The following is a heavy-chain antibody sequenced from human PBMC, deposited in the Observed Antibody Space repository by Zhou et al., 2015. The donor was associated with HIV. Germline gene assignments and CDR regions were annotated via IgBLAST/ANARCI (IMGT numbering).Heavy chain of an antibody. CDR1: GGTFSSYA. D-gene: IGHD3-3*01. CDR2: IIPIFGTA. CDR3: AVEWSGSGRYYYGMDV. Sequence: QVQLVQSGAEVKKPGSSVKVSCKASGGTFSSYAISWVRQAPGQGLEWMGGIIPIFGTANYAQKFQGRVTITADKSTSTTYMELSSLRSEDTAVYYCAVEWSGSGRYYYGMDVWGQGTTVTVSS. V-gene: IGHV1-69*06. J-gene: IGHJ6*02.